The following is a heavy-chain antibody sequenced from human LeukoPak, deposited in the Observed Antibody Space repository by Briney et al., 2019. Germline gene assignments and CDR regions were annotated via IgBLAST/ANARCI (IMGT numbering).Heavy chain of an antibody. Sequence: PGGSLRLSCAPCGFNVSRNYMSWVRQAPGKGLEWVSVIYSGGGTDYADSVRGRFTISRDNSKNTLCLQMNSLRAEDTAVYFCERGPRDGGGFLDYWGQGTLVTVSS. V-gene: IGHV3-53*01. CDR2: IYSGGGT. CDR1: GFNVSRNY. D-gene: IGHD2-15*01. J-gene: IGHJ4*02. CDR3: ERGPRDGGGFLDY.